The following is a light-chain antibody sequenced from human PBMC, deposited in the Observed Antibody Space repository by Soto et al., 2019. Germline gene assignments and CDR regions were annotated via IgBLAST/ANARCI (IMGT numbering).Light chain of an antibody. CDR2: GTS. CDR1: QSISIN. Sequence: EIVLTQSPCTLSVSAGDRLTLSWGASQSISINLAWYQHKPGQAPRLLIHGTSSRATGIPDRFGGSGSGTDFTLTISRLEPEDFAVYFCQRYGSSPLITFGQGTRLEIK. V-gene: IGKV3-20*01. CDR3: QRYGSSPLIT. J-gene: IGKJ5*01.